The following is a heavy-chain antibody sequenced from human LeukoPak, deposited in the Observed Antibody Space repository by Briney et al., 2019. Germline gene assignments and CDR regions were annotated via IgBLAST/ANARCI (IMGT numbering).Heavy chain of an antibody. Sequence: ASVKVSCKSSGYTFTSYDSNGVRQATGQGLEWMGWMNPNSGNTGYAQKFQGRVTITSNTSISTAYMELSSLRSEDTAVYYCARGAYGSRSDYYYYYMDVWGKGTTVTVSS. CDR1: GYTFTSYD. J-gene: IGHJ6*03. CDR3: ARGAYGSRSDYYYYYMDV. D-gene: IGHD3-10*01. CDR2: MNPNSGNT. V-gene: IGHV1-8*03.